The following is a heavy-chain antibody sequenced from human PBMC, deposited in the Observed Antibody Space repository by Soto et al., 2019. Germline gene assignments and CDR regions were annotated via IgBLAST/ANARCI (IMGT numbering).Heavy chain of an antibody. D-gene: IGHD5-12*01. CDR2: IKKDGREK. V-gene: IGHV3-7*01. Sequence: EVQLMESGGGLVQPGGSLRVSCAASGFEFSAYWMTWVRQAPGKGLEWVANIKKDGREKYYGDSVRGRFSVFRDNAQNAVFLQMNSLKGEDTAVYYCARGRYNSGDYPKFFYYRGQGTLVTVSS. J-gene: IGHJ4*02. CDR1: GFEFSAYW. CDR3: ARGRYNSGDYPKFFYY.